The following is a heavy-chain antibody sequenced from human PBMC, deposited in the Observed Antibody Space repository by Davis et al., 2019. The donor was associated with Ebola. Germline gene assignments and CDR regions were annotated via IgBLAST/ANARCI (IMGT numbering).Heavy chain of an antibody. V-gene: IGHV3-21*04. CDR1: GSTFRDTA. Sequence: PGRSLRPSCAVLGSTFRDTAVRWDRQAPAKGPVWVSSISTTCGYIYYADSVKGRFTISRDNAKNSLYLQMNSLRADDTAVYYCARANGITPPWFDSWGQGTLVTVSS. J-gene: IGHJ5*01. CDR3: ARANGITPPWFDS. CDR2: ISTTCGYI. D-gene: IGHD1-14*01.